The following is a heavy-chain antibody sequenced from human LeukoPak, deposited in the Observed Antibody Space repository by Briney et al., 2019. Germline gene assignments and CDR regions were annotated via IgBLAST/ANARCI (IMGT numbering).Heavy chain of an antibody. CDR1: IDSISGFY. D-gene: IGHD3-22*01. Sequence: PSETLSLTCTVSIDSISGFYWSWIRQPPGKGLEWIGYIYYSGSTNYNPSLKSRVTISLDTSKSQFSLKLPSVTAADTAVYYCARRRYTSGYLDYWGQGTLVTVSS. CDR3: ARRRYTSGYLDY. V-gene: IGHV4-59*08. CDR2: IYYSGST. J-gene: IGHJ4*02.